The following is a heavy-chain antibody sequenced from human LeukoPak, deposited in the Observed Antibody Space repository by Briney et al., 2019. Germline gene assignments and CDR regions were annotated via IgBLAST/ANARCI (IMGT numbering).Heavy chain of an antibody. Sequence: GGSLRLSCAASGFTFDDYAMHWVRQSPGKGLEWVAVISYDGSNKYYADSVKGRFTISRDNSKNTLYLQMNSLRAEDTAVYYCARCVEQQLGLYYYYYYGMDVWGQGTTVTVSS. CDR3: ARCVEQQLGLYYYYYYGMDV. V-gene: IGHV3-30-3*01. CDR1: GFTFDDYA. J-gene: IGHJ6*02. D-gene: IGHD6-13*01. CDR2: ISYDGSNK.